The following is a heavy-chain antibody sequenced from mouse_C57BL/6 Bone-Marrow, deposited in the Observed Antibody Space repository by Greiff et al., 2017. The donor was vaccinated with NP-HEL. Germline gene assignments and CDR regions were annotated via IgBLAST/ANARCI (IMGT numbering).Heavy chain of an antibody. D-gene: IGHD2-3*01. CDR2: IHPNSGST. Sequence: QVQLKQSGAELVKPGASVKLSCKASGYTFTSYWMHWVKQRPGQGLEWIGMIHPNSGSTNYNEKFKSKATLTVDKSSSTAYMQLSSLTSEDSAVYYCARGGYCYYYAMDYWGQGTSVTVSS. CDR1: GYTFTSYW. J-gene: IGHJ4*01. V-gene: IGHV1-64*01. CDR3: ARGGYCYYYAMDY.